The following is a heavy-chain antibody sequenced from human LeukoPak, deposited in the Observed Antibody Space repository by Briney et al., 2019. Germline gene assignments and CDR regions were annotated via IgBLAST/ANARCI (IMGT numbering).Heavy chain of an antibody. V-gene: IGHV3-9*01. CDR2: ISWNSGSI. CDR3: ARGNGWTDY. CDR1: GFTFDDYA. Sequence: GGSLRLSCAASGFTFDDYAMHWVRQAPGKGLEWVSGISWNSGSIGYADSVKGRFTISRDNAKNSLYLQMNSLRAEDTAIYYCARGNGWTDYWGQGTLVTVSS. J-gene: IGHJ4*02. D-gene: IGHD6-19*01.